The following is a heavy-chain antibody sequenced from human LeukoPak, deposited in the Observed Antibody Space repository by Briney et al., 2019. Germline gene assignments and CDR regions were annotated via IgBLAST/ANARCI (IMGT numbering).Heavy chain of an antibody. CDR1: VFISSRYW. D-gene: IGHD3-22*01. Sequence: PGGSLRLSCAASVFISSRYWMHWVRQAPGKGLVWVSRINGDGSTLSYADSVKGRFTISRDNAKNTLYLQMNSLRAEDTAVYYCVRDFGESSGYYFDYWGQGTLVTVSS. V-gene: IGHV3-74*01. CDR3: VRDFGESSGYYFDY. J-gene: IGHJ4*02. CDR2: INGDGSTL.